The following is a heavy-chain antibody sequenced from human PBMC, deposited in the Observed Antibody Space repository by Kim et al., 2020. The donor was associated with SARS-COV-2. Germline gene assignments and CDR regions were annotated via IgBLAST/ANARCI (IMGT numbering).Heavy chain of an antibody. Sequence: GGSLRLSCTISGVDITNAWMSWVRQAPGKGLEWVGRIKGKSEAGATDYAAAVRGRFTISRDETKNTLYLQMNGLRSEDTALYYCTTVTHWHTYSFD. J-gene: IGHJ3*02. CDR2: IKGKSEAGAT. CDR3: TTVTHWHTYSFD. D-gene: IGHD2-21*02. V-gene: IGHV3-15*01. CDR1: GVDITNAW.